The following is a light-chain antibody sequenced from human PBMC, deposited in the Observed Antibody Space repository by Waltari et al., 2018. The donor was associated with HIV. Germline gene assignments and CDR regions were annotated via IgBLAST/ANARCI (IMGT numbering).Light chain of an antibody. CDR3: ATWDDSLDGPM. Sequence: QSVLTQPPSASGTPAQRVTISCSGSFSDIGSNTLNWYQQLPGTAPKLLIYSNDQRPSGVPDRFSGSKSGTSASLAISGLRSEDEADYYCATWDDSLDGPMFGGGTKLTVL. CDR1: FSDIGSNT. J-gene: IGLJ3*02. CDR2: SND. V-gene: IGLV1-44*01.